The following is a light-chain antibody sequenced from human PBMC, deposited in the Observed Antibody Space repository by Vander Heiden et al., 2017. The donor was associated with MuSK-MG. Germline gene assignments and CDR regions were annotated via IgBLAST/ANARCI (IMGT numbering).Light chain of an antibody. V-gene: IGLV1-44*01. Sequence: QSVLTQPHSASGTPGQGVTISCSGSSSNIGSNTVYWYQPLPGRAPKLLIYRNDQRHSGVPDRFSGSKSGTSASMASSGLQAEDEADYCCAAWDDTMNGLVFGGGSKLTVL. CDR2: RND. CDR3: AAWDDTMNGLV. J-gene: IGLJ2*01. CDR1: SSNIGSNT.